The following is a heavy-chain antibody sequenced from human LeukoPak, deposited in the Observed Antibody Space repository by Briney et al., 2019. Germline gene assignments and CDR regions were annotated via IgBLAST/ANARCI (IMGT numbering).Heavy chain of an antibody. CDR3: ARDYYDSSHWFDP. J-gene: IGHJ5*02. CDR2: IYSGGST. Sequence: GGSLRLSCAASGFTVSSNYMSWVRQAPGKGLEWVSVIYSGGSTYYADSVKGRFTISRDNSKNTLYLQMNSLRAEDTAVYYCARDYYDSSHWFDPWGQGTLVTVSS. V-gene: IGHV3-66*01. CDR1: GFTVSSNY. D-gene: IGHD3-22*01.